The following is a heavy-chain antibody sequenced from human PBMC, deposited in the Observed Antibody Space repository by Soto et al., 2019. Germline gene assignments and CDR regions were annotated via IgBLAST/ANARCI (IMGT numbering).Heavy chain of an antibody. Sequence: TSETLSLTCTVSGGSISSSSYYWGWIRQPPGKGLEWIGSIYYSGSTYYNPSLKSRVTISVDTSKNQFSLKLSSVTAADTAVYYCARHEGYSYGSFYYYYYYMDVWGKGTTVTVSS. J-gene: IGHJ6*03. CDR1: GGSISSSSYY. V-gene: IGHV4-39*01. D-gene: IGHD5-18*01. CDR3: ARHEGYSYGSFYYYYYYMDV. CDR2: IYYSGST.